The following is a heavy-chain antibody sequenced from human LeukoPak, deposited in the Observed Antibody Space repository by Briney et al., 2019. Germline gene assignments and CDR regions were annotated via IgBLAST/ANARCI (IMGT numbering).Heavy chain of an antibody. Sequence: SSETLSLTCSVSGDSINTYYWSWIRQPAGKGLEWIGRIYTSGSTNYNPSLKSRVTISVDTSKNQFSLKLSSVTAADTAVYYCARGPSYNWFDPWGQGTLVTVSS. J-gene: IGHJ5*02. CDR2: IYTSGST. D-gene: IGHD6-6*01. V-gene: IGHV4-4*07. CDR1: GDSINTYY. CDR3: ARGPSYNWFDP.